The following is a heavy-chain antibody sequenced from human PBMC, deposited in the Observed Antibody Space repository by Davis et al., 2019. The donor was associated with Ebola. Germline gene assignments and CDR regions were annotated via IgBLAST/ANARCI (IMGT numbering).Heavy chain of an antibody. CDR1: GGSFSGYY. CDR3: ARRGWLRRFYGMDV. J-gene: IGHJ6*02. V-gene: IGHV4-34*01. D-gene: IGHD3-22*01. CDR2: INHSGST. Sequence: MPSETLSLTCAVYGGSFSGYYWNWIRQPPGKGLEWIGEINHSGSTNYNPSLKSRVTISVDTSKNQFSLKLSSVTAADTAVYYCARRGWLRRFYGMDVWGQGNNVTVSS.